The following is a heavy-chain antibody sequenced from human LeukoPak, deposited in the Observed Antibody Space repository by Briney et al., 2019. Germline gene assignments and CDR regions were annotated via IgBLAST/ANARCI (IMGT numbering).Heavy chain of an antibody. Sequence: ASVKVSCKAYGFTFSSSGIQWVRQARGQRLEWIGWIVAHSGNANYAQKFQDRVIVSRDMSTSTAYMVLTSLRSEDTAVYYCATGHFPRYGDYSRQKGFDIWGQGTLVTVSS. J-gene: IGHJ3*02. V-gene: IGHV1-58*02. CDR2: IVAHSGNA. CDR3: ATGHFPRYGDYSRQKGFDI. CDR1: GFTFSSSG. D-gene: IGHD4-11*01.